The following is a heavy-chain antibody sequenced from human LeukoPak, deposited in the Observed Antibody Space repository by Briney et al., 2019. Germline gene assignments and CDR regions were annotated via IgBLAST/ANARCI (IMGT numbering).Heavy chain of an antibody. J-gene: IGHJ5*02. D-gene: IGHD5-18*01. CDR3: ARGRIQLWLRWTNNNWFDP. Sequence: ASVKVSCKASGYTFTSYDINWVRQATGQGLEWMGWMNPNSGNTGYAQKFRGRVTMTRNTSISTAYMELSSLRSEDTAVYYCARGRIQLWLRWTNNNWFDPWGQGTLVTVSS. CDR1: GYTFTSYD. CDR2: MNPNSGNT. V-gene: IGHV1-8*01.